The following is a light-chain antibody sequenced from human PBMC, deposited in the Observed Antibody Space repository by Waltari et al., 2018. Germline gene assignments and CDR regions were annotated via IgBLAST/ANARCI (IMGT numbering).Light chain of an antibody. CDR3: QQCYSTPYT. J-gene: IGKJ2*01. V-gene: IGKV4-1*01. Sequence: DIVMTQSPDSLAVSLGERVTINCRSSQNLLYNSDNKNYLAWFQQKPGQPPKLLIYWAATRESGVPDRFSGSGSGTEFTLTISSLLAADVAVYYCQQCYSTPYTFGQGTKLEIK. CDR2: WAA. CDR1: QNLLYNSDNKNY.